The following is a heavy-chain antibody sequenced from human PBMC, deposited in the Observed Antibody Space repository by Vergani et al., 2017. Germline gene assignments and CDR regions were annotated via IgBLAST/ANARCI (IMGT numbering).Heavy chain of an antibody. V-gene: IGHV4-38-2*02. CDR2: IYHSGST. CDR1: GYSISSGYY. J-gene: IGHJ6*02. Sequence: QVQLQESGPGLVKPSETLSLTCTVSGYSISSGYYWGWIRQPPGKGLEWIGSIYHSGSTYYNPSLKSRVTISVDTSKNQFSLKLSSVTAADTAVYYCARDRWDTYAYYYYYGMDVWGQGTTVTVSS. CDR3: ARDRWDTYAYYYYYGMDV. D-gene: IGHD1-26*01.